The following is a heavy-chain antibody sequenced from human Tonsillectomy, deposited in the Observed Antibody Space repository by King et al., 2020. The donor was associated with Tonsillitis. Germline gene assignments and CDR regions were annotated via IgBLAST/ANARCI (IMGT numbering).Heavy chain of an antibody. V-gene: IGHV3-48*01. CDR2: ISDSSSTI. Sequence: VQLVESGGALVQPGGSLRLSCAASGFTFSDFGMNWVRQAPGKGLEWVSYISDSSSTIYYADSVKGRFTISRDNAKNSLYLQMSSLRTEDTAMYYRARDIVGGDYYYYYMDVWGKGTTVTVSS. CDR3: ARDIVGGDYYYYYMDV. D-gene: IGHD1-26*01. CDR1: GFTFSDFG. J-gene: IGHJ6*03.